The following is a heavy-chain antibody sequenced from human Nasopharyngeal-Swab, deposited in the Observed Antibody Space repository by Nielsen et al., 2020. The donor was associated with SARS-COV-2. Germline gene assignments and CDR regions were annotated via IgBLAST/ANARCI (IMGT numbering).Heavy chain of an antibody. V-gene: IGHV1-58*01. CDR2: IVVGSGNT. D-gene: IGHD3-22*01. Sequence: WVRQALGQRLEWIGWIVVGSGNTNYAQKFQEGVTITRDMSTSTAYMELSSLRSEDTAVYYCAASLPYDSSGYYSWGQGTLVTVSS. J-gene: IGHJ4*02. CDR3: AASLPYDSSGYYS.